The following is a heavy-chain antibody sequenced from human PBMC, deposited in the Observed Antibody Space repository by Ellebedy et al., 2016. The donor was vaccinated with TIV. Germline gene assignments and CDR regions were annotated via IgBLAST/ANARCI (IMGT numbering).Heavy chain of an antibody. CDR1: GYTFTSYG. Sequence: ASVKVSXXASGYTFTSYGISWVRQAPGQGLEWMGWISAYNGNTNYAQKFQGRVTITADESTSTAYMELSSLRSDDTAVYYCARDAGYSSGWYLGGYYYYYMDVWGKGTTVTVSS. V-gene: IGHV1-18*01. CDR2: ISAYNGNT. CDR3: ARDAGYSSGWYLGGYYYYYMDV. J-gene: IGHJ6*03. D-gene: IGHD6-19*01.